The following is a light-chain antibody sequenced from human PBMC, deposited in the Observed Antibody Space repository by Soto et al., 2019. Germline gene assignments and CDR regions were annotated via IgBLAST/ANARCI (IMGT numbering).Light chain of an antibody. V-gene: IGKV3D-15*01. Sequence: EIVLTQSPASLSLSPGERATLSCRASQSVNSNLAWYQQKPGQPPRLLIYDVSNRATGIPARFSGSGSGTEFTLTISSLQSEDFAIYYCQQYNNWPPITFGQGTRLEIK. J-gene: IGKJ5*01. CDR3: QQYNNWPPIT. CDR1: QSVNSN. CDR2: DVS.